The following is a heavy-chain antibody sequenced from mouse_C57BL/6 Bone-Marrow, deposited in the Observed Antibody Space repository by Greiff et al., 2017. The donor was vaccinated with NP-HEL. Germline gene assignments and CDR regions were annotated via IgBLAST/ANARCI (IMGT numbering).Heavy chain of an antibody. CDR2: ISSGGSYT. CDR3: ARIYDGYF. CDR1: GFTFSSYG. V-gene: IGHV5-6*01. Sequence: EVKLVESGGDLVKPGGSLKLSCAASGFTFSSYGMSWVRQTPDKRLEWVATISSGGSYTYYPDSVKGRFTISRDNAKNTLYLQMSSLKAEDTAMYYCARIYDGYFLGQGTTLTVSS. D-gene: IGHD2-3*01. J-gene: IGHJ2*01.